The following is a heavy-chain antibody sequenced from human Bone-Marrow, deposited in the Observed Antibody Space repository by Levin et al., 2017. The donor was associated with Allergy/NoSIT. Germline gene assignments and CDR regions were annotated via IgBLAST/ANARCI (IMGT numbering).Heavy chain of an antibody. D-gene: IGHD2-15*01. V-gene: IGHV4-59*01. CDR2: IYYNDTA. J-gene: IGHJ4*02. CDR1: GGSIRSYY. Sequence: SETLSHTCTVSGGSIRSYYWTWIRQPPGKGLEWIGCIYYNDTAKYNPSLKSRVTISIDTSKNQFSLNLNSVTVADTAVYFCARGLAAKGWGRGTLVTVSS. CDR3: ARGLAAKG.